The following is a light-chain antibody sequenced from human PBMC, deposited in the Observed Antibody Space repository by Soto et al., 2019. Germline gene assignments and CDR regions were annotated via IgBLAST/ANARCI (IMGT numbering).Light chain of an antibody. CDR1: TGAVTSGHY. J-gene: IGLJ2*01. Sequence: QAVVTQEHSLTVSPGGTVTLTCASSTGAVTSGHYANWLQQKPGQAPRALIYSTDTKHSWTPARFSGSLLGGKAALTLSGVRPEDEADYYCLLYYGGAVIFGGGTKLTVL. V-gene: IGLV7-43*01. CDR2: STD. CDR3: LLYYGGAVI.